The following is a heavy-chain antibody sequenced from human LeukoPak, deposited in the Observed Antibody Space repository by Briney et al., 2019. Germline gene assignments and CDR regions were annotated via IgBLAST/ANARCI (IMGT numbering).Heavy chain of an antibody. CDR1: GFTVNNKY. Sequence: GGSLRLSCAASGFTVNNKYMTWVRQAPGKGLEWVSLIYNDGRTYYADSVKGRCTISRDNLKSVLYLQMNSLKVEDTAVYYCAKDRGSGWFDYWGQGTLVTVSS. V-gene: IGHV3-53*01. CDR2: IYNDGRT. CDR3: AKDRGSGWFDY. D-gene: IGHD6-19*01. J-gene: IGHJ4*02.